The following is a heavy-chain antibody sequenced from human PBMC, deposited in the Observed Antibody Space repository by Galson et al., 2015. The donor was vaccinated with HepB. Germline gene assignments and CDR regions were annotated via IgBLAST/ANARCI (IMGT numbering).Heavy chain of an antibody. CDR2: IIPILGIA. CDR1: GGTFSSYT. D-gene: IGHD2-15*01. CDR3: ARDVGAVAGGGPDAFDI. V-gene: IGHV1-69*04. Sequence: SVKVSCKASGGTFSSYTISWVRQAPGQGLEWMGRIIPILGIANYAQKFQGRVTITADKSTSTAYMELSSLRSEDTAVYYCARDVGAVAGGGPDAFDIWGQGTMVTVSS. J-gene: IGHJ3*02.